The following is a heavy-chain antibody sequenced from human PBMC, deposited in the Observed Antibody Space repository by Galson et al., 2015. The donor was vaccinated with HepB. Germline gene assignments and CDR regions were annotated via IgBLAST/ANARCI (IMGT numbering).Heavy chain of an antibody. CDR3: AKAPEGIQLWNFDY. D-gene: IGHD5-18*01. CDR2: ISGSGGST. J-gene: IGHJ4*02. Sequence: SLRLSCAGSGFTFSSYAMSWVRQAPGKGLEWVSGISGSGGSTYYADSVKGRFTISRDNSKNTLYLQMNSLRAEDTAVYYCAKAPEGIQLWNFDYWGQGTLVTVSS. V-gene: IGHV3-23*01. CDR1: GFTFSSYA.